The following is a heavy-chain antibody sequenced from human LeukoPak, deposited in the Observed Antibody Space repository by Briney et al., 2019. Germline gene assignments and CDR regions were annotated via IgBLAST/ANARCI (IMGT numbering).Heavy chain of an antibody. CDR1: GGSISSYY. D-gene: IGHD3-3*01. J-gene: IGHJ4*02. V-gene: IGHV4-34*01. CDR3: ARANLPDYDFWSGATIYYFDY. Sequence: SETLSLTCTVSGGSISSYYWSWIRQPPGKGLEWIGEINHSGSTNYNPSLKSRVTISVDTSKNQFSPKLSSVTAADTAVYYCARANLPDYDFWSGATIYYFDYWGQGTLVTVSS. CDR2: INHSGST.